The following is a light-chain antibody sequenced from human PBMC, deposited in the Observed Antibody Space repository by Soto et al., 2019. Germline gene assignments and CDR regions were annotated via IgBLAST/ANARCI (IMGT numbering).Light chain of an antibody. Sequence: IQLTQSPSSLSASLGDRGTFTWGASEDISSYLVWYQQKPGAGPKVLIYAASALHSGVPSRFSGSGSGTDFTLTISSLNNEDFAVYFGQQFKNYPITFGQGTRLEIK. CDR3: QQFKNYPIT. CDR2: AAS. CDR1: EDISSY. J-gene: IGKJ5*01. V-gene: IGKV1-9*01.